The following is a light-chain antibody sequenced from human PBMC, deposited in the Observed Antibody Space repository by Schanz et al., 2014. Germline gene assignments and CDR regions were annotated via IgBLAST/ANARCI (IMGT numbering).Light chain of an antibody. CDR1: SSNIGTNT. CDR2: STN. CDR3: ATWDDGLSGLV. Sequence: QSVLTQPPSASGTPGQRVTISCSGSSSNIGTNTVIWYQQLPGTAPKLLIHSTNQRPSGVPDRFSGSKSGTSASLAIIGLQSEDEADYYCATWDDGLSGLVFGGGTKLTVL. V-gene: IGLV1-44*01. J-gene: IGLJ2*01.